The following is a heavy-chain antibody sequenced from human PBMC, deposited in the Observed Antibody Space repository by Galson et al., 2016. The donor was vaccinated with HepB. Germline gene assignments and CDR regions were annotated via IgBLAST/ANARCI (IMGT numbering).Heavy chain of an antibody. Sequence: SLRLSCAASGFTFSSYSMNWVRQAPGKGLEWVSSISSSSSYIYYADSVKGRFTISRDNAKNSLYLQMNSLRDEDTAVYYCARESYYGGNSLDQYYFDYWGQGTLVTVSS. CDR3: ARESYYGGNSLDQYYFDY. D-gene: IGHD4-23*01. CDR2: ISSSSSYI. V-gene: IGHV3-21*01. CDR1: GFTFSSYS. J-gene: IGHJ4*02.